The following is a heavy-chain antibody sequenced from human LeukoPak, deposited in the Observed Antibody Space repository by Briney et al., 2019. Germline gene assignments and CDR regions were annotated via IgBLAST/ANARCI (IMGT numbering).Heavy chain of an antibody. CDR3: ARHRPFWSGYTYYFDY. J-gene: IGHJ4*02. CDR2: IYYSGST. CDR1: GGSISSSSYY. D-gene: IGHD3-3*01. V-gene: IGHV4-39*01. Sequence: SETLSLTCTVSGGSISSSSYYWGWIRQPPGKGLEWIGTIYYSGSTYYNPSLKSRVTISVDTSKNQFSLKLSSVTAADTAVYYCARHRPFWSGYTYYFDYWGQGTLVTVSS.